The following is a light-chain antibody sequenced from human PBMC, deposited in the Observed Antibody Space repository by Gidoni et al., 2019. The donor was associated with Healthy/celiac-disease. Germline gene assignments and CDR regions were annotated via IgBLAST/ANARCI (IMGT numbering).Light chain of an antibody. CDR2: AAS. CDR3: QQLNSYPST. Sequence: DIQLTQSPSFLYASVGDRVTITCRASLAISSYLAWYQQKPGKSPQLLIYAASTLQSGAPSRFSGSAAGKEFTLTSSSLHPEDVATYYWQQLNSYPSTFGQGTRLEIK. V-gene: IGKV1-9*01. CDR1: LAISSY. J-gene: IGKJ5*01.